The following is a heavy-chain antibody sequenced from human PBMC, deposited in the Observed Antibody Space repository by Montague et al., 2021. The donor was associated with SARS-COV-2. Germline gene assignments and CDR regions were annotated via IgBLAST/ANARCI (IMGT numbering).Heavy chain of an antibody. D-gene: IGHD1-1*01. CDR3: TRHVHMTWPEPSPGFDY. CDR1: GDSISSSSYN. J-gene: IGHJ5*01. Sequence: SETLSLTCTVSGDSISSSSYNWGRIRQPPGKGLEWIGSVHYSGRPYYSPSLKSRVTIYVDTSKNQLSLKLSSVTAADTAVYYCTRHVHMTWPEPSPGFDYWGQGTLVTVSS. CDR2: VHYSGRP. V-gene: IGHV4-39*01.